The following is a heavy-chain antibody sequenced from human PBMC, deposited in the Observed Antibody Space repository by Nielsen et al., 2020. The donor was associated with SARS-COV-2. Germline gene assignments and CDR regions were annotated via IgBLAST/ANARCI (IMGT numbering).Heavy chain of an antibody. CDR3: ARVYSYGYPSPWFDP. CDR1: GFTFDDYG. Sequence: GESLKISCAASGFTFDDYGMSWVRQAQGKGLEWVSGINWNGGSTGYADSVKGRFTISRDNAKNSLYLQMNSLRAEDTALYHCARVYSYGYPSPWFDPWGQGTLVTVSS. V-gene: IGHV3-20*01. CDR2: INWNGGST. D-gene: IGHD5-18*01. J-gene: IGHJ5*02.